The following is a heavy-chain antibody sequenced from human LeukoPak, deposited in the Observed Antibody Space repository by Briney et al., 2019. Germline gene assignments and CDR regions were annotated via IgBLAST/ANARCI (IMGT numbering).Heavy chain of an antibody. V-gene: IGHV3-9*01. CDR3: AKKAAAAGPERGFDP. D-gene: IGHD6-13*01. J-gene: IGHJ5*02. CDR2: ISWNSGSI. CDR1: GFTFSSYG. Sequence: PGRSLRLSCAASGFTFSSYGMHWVRQAPGKGLEWVSGISWNSGSIGYADSVKGRFTISRDNSKNTLYLQMNSLRAEDTAIYYCAKKAAAAGPERGFDPWGQGTLVTVSS.